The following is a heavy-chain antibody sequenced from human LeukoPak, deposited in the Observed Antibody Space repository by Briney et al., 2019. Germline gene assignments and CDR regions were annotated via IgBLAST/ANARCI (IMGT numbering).Heavy chain of an antibody. J-gene: IGHJ4*02. V-gene: IGHV3-23*01. Sequence: PGGTLRLSCAASGFTFSSYGMSWVRQAPGKGLEWVSAISGSGGSTYYADSVKGRFTISRDNSKNTLYLQMNSLRAEDTAVYYCAKVDSSGYSGHWGQGTLVTVSS. D-gene: IGHD3-22*01. CDR3: AKVDSSGYSGH. CDR1: GFTFSSYG. CDR2: ISGSGGST.